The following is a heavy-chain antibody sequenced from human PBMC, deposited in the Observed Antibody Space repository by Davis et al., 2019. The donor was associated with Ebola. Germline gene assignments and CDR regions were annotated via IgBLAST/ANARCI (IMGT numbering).Heavy chain of an antibody. Sequence: PGGSLRLSCAASGFTFSSYWMSWVRQAPGKGLEWVANIKQDGSEKYYVDSVKGRFTISRDNAKNSLYLQMNSLRAEDTAVYYCARDRYDILTGYADVWGQGTTVTVSS. CDR2: IKQDGSEK. CDR3: ARDRYDILTGYADV. J-gene: IGHJ6*02. V-gene: IGHV3-7*01. CDR1: GFTFSSYW. D-gene: IGHD3-9*01.